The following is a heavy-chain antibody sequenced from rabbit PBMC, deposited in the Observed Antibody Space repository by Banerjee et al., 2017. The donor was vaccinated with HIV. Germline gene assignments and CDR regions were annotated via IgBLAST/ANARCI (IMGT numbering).Heavy chain of an antibody. V-gene: IGHV1S45*01. CDR2: IGVGSGST. Sequence: QEQLEESGGDLVKPGASLTLTCTASGFSFSSSYYMCWVRQAPGKGLEWIGCIGVGSGSTYYASWAKGRFTISKTSSTTVTLQMTSLTAADTATYFCVRDGYASSTLNLRGQGTLVTVS. D-gene: IGHD1-1*01. CDR3: VRDGYASSTLNL. CDR1: GFSFSSSYY. J-gene: IGHJ4*01.